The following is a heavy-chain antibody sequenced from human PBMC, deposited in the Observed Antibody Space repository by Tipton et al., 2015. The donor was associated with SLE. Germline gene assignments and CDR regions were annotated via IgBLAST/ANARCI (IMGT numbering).Heavy chain of an antibody. Sequence: TLSLTCTVSGGSISSYYWSWIRQPPGKGLEWIGYIYYSGSTNYNPSLKSRVTISVDTSKNQFSLKLSSVTAADTAVYYCAREPGYSSGGYGYWGQGTLVTVSS. CDR1: GGSISSYY. V-gene: IGHV4-59*12. J-gene: IGHJ4*02. CDR2: IYYSGST. CDR3: AREPGYSSGGYGY. D-gene: IGHD6-19*01.